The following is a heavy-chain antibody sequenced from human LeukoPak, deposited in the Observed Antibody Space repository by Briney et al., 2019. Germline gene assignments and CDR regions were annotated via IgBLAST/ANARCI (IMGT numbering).Heavy chain of an antibody. D-gene: IGHD4/OR15-4a*01. Sequence: GGSLRLSCAASGFTFSSYSMNWVRQAPGKGLEWVSSISSSSSYIYYADSVKGRFTISRDNAKNSLYLQMTSLSAEDTAVYSCARDHTMVGFPIDYWGQGTLVTVSS. CDR3: ARDHTMVGFPIDY. V-gene: IGHV3-21*01. CDR2: ISSSSSYI. J-gene: IGHJ4*02. CDR1: GFTFSSYS.